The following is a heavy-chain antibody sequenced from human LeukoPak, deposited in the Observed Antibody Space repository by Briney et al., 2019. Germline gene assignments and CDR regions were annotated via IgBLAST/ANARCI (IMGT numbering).Heavy chain of an antibody. J-gene: IGHJ4*02. CDR1: EFTFSMYW. Sequence: GGSLRLSCAASEFTFSMYWMSWVRQAPGKGLEWVANIKQDGSEKYYVDSVKGRFTISRDNAKNSLYLQMNNLRAEDTAVYYCALARGNWGQGTLVTVSS. CDR2: IKQDGSEK. V-gene: IGHV3-7*05. CDR3: ALARGN. D-gene: IGHD1-26*01.